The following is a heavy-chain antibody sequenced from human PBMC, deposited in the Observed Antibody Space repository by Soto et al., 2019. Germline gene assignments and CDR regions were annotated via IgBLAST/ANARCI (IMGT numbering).Heavy chain of an antibody. CDR1: GGSISSYY. V-gene: IGHV4-59*01. Sequence: SETLSLTCTVSGGSISSYYWSWIRQPPGKGLEWIGYIYYSGSTNYNPSLKSRVTISVDTSKNQFSLKLSSVTAADTAVYYCARVRIDYGRPYFDYWGQGTLVTVSS. D-gene: IGHD4-17*01. J-gene: IGHJ4*02. CDR2: IYYSGST. CDR3: ARVRIDYGRPYFDY.